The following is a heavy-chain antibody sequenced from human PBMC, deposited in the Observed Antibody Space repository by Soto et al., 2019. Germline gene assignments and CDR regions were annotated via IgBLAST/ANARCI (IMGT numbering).Heavy chain of an antibody. J-gene: IGHJ2*01. D-gene: IGHD1-1*01. Sequence: SVKVSCKASGGTFSSYAISWVRQAPGQGLEWMGGIIPIFGTANYTQKFQDRVTITADESTSTAYMELSSLRSEDTAVYYCAANNDHFDWYFDLWGRGTLVTVYS. V-gene: IGHV1-69*13. CDR3: AANNDHFDWYFDL. CDR2: IIPIFGTA. CDR1: GGTFSSYA.